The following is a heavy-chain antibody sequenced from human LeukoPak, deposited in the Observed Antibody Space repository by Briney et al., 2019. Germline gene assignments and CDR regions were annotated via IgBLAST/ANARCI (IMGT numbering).Heavy chain of an antibody. Sequence: SVKVSCKASGGTFRSNAISWVRQAPGQGLEWMGRIIPIHGIVNNVQKFQGRVTIIADKSTSTAYMELSSLRSEDTAVYYCARGGMSDFWSGRPYYYYYMDVWGKGTTVTVSS. CDR2: IIPIHGIV. CDR1: GGTFRSNA. J-gene: IGHJ6*03. V-gene: IGHV1-69*04. D-gene: IGHD3-3*01. CDR3: ARGGMSDFWSGRPYYYYYMDV.